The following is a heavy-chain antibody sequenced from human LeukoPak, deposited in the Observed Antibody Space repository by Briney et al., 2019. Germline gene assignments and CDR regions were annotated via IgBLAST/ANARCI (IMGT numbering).Heavy chain of an antibody. CDR1: GYSLTEFC. D-gene: IGHD1-14*01. V-gene: IGHV1-24*01. Sequence: ASVKDSCKVSGYSLTEFCIHWVRQPPGKGLEWMGGSNPEDGEMIYAQRFQGRVIMTEDTSTDTAYMEMSSLRFEDTAVYYCTTPDSFTGSFDYWGQGSLVTVSS. J-gene: IGHJ4*02. CDR2: SNPEDGEM. CDR3: TTPDSFTGSFDY.